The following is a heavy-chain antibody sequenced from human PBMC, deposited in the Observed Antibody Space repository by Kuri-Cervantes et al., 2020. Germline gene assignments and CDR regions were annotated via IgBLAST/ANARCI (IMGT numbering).Heavy chain of an antibody. CDR3: ARLTAVNSRPEEYFNF. D-gene: IGHD2/OR15-2a*01. J-gene: IGHJ4*02. CDR1: GGSFSGYY. V-gene: IGHV4-34*01. Sequence: GSLRLSCAVYGGSFSGYYWSWIRQPPGKGLEWIGEINHSGSTNYNPSLKSRVTISVDTSKNHFSLHLNSVTPEDTAVYFCARLTAVNSRPEEYFNFWGPGTLVTVSS. CDR2: INHSGST.